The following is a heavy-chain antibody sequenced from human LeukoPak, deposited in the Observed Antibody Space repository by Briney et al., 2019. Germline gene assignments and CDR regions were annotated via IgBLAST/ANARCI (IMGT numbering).Heavy chain of an antibody. Sequence: GGSLRLSCTASGFTFGDYAMSWVRQAPGKGLEWVGFIRSKAYGGTTEYAASVKGRFTISRDDSKSIAYLQMNSLKTEDTAVYYCMYGYVWGSYRRDYWGQGTLVTVSS. CDR3: MYGYVWGSYRRDY. CDR2: IRSKAYGGTT. D-gene: IGHD3-16*02. V-gene: IGHV3-49*04. CDR1: GFTFGDYA. J-gene: IGHJ4*02.